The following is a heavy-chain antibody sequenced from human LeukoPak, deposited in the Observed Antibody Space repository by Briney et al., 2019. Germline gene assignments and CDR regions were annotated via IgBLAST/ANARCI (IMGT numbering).Heavy chain of an antibody. D-gene: IGHD6-13*01. CDR3: ARRSVAGYSTY. J-gene: IGHJ4*02. V-gene: IGHV4-34*01. CDR1: GGSFSGYY. CDR2: INHSGST. Sequence: PSETLSLTCAVYGGSFSGYYWSWIRQPPGKGLEWIGEINHSGSTNYNPSLKSRVTISVDTSKNQFSLKLSSVAAADTAVYYCARRSVAGYSTYWGQGTLVTVSS.